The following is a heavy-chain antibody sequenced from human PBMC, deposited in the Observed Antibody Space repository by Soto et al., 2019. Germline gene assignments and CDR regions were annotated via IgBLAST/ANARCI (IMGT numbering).Heavy chain of an antibody. V-gene: IGHV1-8*01. CDR1: GYTFTGYD. D-gene: IGHD2-2*01. Sequence: GASVKVSCKASGYTFTGYDINWVRQATGQGLEWMGWMNPNSGNTGYAQKFQGRVSMTTDTSTTTAYMELRSLRSDDTAVYYCARVVPGAEAWFGPWGQGTLVTVSS. CDR2: MNPNSGNT. CDR3: ARVVPGAEAWFGP. J-gene: IGHJ5*02.